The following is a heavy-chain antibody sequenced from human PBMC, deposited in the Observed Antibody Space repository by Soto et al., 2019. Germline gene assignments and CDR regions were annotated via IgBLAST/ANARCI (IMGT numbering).Heavy chain of an antibody. Sequence: SETLSLTCTVSGGSISSYYWSWIRQPPGKGLEWIGYIYYSGSTNYNPSLKSRVTISVDTSKNQFSLKLSSVTAADTAVYYCARTGMVRGVITDQYFQHWGQGTLVTVSS. CDR1: GGSISSYY. CDR2: IYYSGST. V-gene: IGHV4-59*01. CDR3: ARTGMVRGVITDQYFQH. D-gene: IGHD3-10*01. J-gene: IGHJ1*01.